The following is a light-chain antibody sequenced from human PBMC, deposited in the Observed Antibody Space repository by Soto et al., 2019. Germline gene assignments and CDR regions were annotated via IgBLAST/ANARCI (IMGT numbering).Light chain of an antibody. CDR1: NSDVGSYEF. J-gene: IGLJ3*02. V-gene: IGLV2-23*02. Sequence: SALTQPASVSGSPGQSITISCTGTNSDVGSYEFVSWYQQHPGKAPELLIYEVSERPSGVSNRFSGSKSGNTASMTISGLQAEDEADYHCCSYAGRSTWVLGGGTRLTVL. CDR2: EVS. CDR3: CSYAGRSTWV.